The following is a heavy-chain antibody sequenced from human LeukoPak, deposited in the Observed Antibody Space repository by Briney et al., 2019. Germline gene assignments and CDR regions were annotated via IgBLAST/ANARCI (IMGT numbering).Heavy chain of an antibody. D-gene: IGHD6-13*01. J-gene: IGHJ4*02. CDR2: ISSSSSYI. V-gene: IGHV3-21*01. CDR1: GFTFSSYS. Sequence: KPGGSLRLSCAASGFTFSSYSMNWVRQAPGKGLEWVSSISSSSSYIYYADSVKGRFTISRDNAKNSLYLQMNSLRAEDTAVYYCASNAAAVVLRDYWGQGTLVTVSS. CDR3: ASNAAAVVLRDY.